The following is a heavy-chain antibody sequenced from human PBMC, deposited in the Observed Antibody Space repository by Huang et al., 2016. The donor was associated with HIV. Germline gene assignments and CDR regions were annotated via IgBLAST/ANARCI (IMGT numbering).Heavy chain of an antibody. Sequence: QVQLVESGGGVVQPGGSLRLSCAASGFTFSSYGMHWVRQAPGKGLEWVAFIRYDGSNKYYADSVRDRCTISRDNSKNTLYLQMNSLGAEDTAVYYCSKGSRANAFDIWGQGTMVTVSS. CDR2: IRYDGSNK. D-gene: IGHD5-12*01. CDR1: GFTFSSYG. CDR3: SKGSRANAFDI. J-gene: IGHJ3*02. V-gene: IGHV3-30*02.